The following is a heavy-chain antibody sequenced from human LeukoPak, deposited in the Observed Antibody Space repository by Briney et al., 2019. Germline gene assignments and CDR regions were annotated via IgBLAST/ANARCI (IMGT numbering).Heavy chain of an antibody. D-gene: IGHD3-22*01. CDR3: ARATIQYYYDSSGLNGMDV. CDR1: GGTFNSDA. Sequence: SVKVSCKASGGTFNSDAISWVRQAPGQGLEWMGGIIPIFGTANYAQKFQGRVTITADESTSTAYMELSSLRSEDTAVYYCARATIQYYYDSSGLNGMDVWGQGTTVTVSS. CDR2: IIPIFGTA. J-gene: IGHJ6*02. V-gene: IGHV1-69*01.